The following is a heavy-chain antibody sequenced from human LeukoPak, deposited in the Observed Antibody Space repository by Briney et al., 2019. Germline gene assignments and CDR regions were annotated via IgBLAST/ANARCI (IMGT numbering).Heavy chain of an antibody. V-gene: IGHV4-4*07. CDR3: ARGGQYGSGSYYTYYYYGMDV. D-gene: IGHD3-10*01. J-gene: IGHJ6*02. Sequence: SETLSLTCTVSGGSISSYYWSWIRQPAGKGLEWIGRIYTSGSTNYNPSLKSRVTMSVDTSKNQFSLKLSSVTAADTAVYYCARGGQYGSGSYYTYYYYGMDVRGQGTTVTVSS. CDR2: IYTSGST. CDR1: GGSISSYY.